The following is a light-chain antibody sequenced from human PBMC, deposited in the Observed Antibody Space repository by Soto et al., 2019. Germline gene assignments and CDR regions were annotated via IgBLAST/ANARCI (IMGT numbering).Light chain of an antibody. CDR3: QQYNNWPRT. CDR2: GAS. J-gene: IGKJ1*01. CDR1: QSVSSN. Sequence: EIVMTQSPATLSVSPGERATLSCMASQSVSSNVAWYQQKPGQAPRLLIYGASTRATGIPARFSRSGSGTEFTLTISSLQSEDFAVEYCQQYNNWPRTFGQGTKVEIK. V-gene: IGKV3-15*01.